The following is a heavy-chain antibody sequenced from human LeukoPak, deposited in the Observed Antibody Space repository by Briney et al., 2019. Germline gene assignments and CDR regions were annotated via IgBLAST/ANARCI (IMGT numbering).Heavy chain of an antibody. J-gene: IGHJ4*02. Sequence: GGSLRLACAASGFTFSFHAMSWVRQAPGKGLEWVSGITGSGGSTYYADSVKGRFTISRDNSKSTLYLQMNSLRAEDTAVYYCAKDRQVVIAPPLDYWGQGALVNVSS. CDR1: GFTFSFHA. CDR3: AKDRQVVIAPPLDY. CDR2: ITGSGGST. D-gene: IGHD3-22*01. V-gene: IGHV3-23*01.